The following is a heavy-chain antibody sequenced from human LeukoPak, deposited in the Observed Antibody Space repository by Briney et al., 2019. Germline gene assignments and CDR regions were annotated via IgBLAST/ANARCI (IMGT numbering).Heavy chain of an antibody. D-gene: IGHD6-13*01. CDR2: ISWNSGSI. Sequence: PGRSLRLSCAASGFTFDDYAMHWVRQAPGKGLEWVSGISWNSGSIGYADSVKGRFTISRDNAKNSLYLQMNSLRAEDTALYYCAKDSYSRPHGMGVWGQGTTVTVSS. CDR1: GFTFDDYA. J-gene: IGHJ6*02. V-gene: IGHV3-9*01. CDR3: AKDSYSRPHGMGV.